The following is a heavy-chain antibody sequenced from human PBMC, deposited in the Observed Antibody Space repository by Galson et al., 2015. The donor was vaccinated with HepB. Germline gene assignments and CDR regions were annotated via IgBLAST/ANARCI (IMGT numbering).Heavy chain of an antibody. J-gene: IGHJ4*02. CDR1: GFTFDDYA. D-gene: IGHD5-18*01. Sequence: SLRLSCAASGFTFDDYAMHWVRHAPGKGLEWVSGISWNSGSIGYADSVRGRFTISRDNAKNSLYLQMNSLRAEDTALYYCAKERGYSYGFDYWGQGTLVTVSS. CDR2: ISWNSGSI. CDR3: AKERGYSYGFDY. V-gene: IGHV3-9*01.